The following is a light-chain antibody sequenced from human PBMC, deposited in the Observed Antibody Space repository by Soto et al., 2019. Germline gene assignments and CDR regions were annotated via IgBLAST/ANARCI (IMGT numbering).Light chain of an antibody. CDR3: QQYGSSGT. Sequence: EIVLTQSPGTLSLSPGERATLSCRASQSVSNNYLAWYQQKPGQAPRLLIYGASKRATGIPDRFSGSGSGTDFTLTISRLEPEDCAVYYCQQYGSSGTFGQGTKVEIK. J-gene: IGKJ1*01. CDR2: GAS. CDR1: QSVSNNY. V-gene: IGKV3-20*01.